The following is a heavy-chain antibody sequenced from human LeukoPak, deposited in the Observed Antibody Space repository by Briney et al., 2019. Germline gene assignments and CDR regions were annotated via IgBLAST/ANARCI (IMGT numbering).Heavy chain of an antibody. CDR2: INHSGST. CDR3: ATRIAGYRAFDI. V-gene: IGHV4-34*01. CDR1: GGSFSGCY. J-gene: IGHJ3*02. D-gene: IGHD6-13*01. Sequence: SETLSLTCAVYGGSFSGCYWSWIRQPPGKGLEWIGEINHSGSTYYNPSLKSRVTISVDTSKNQFSLKLSSVTAADTAVYYCATRIAGYRAFDIWGQGTMVTVSS.